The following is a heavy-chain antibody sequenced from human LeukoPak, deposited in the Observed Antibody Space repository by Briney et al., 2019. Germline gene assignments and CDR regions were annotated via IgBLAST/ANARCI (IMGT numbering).Heavy chain of an antibody. J-gene: IGHJ4*02. V-gene: IGHV4-39*07. D-gene: IGHD6-25*01. Sequence: PSETLSLTCSLSGGSITSTTYYWGWIRQPPGKGLGWIGSSYYSGNTYYNPSLESRVTISLDTSRNQFSLRLNSVTAADTAVYYCARDRSSSARVVDYWGQGTLVTVSS. CDR1: GGSITSTTYY. CDR2: SYYSGNT. CDR3: ARDRSSSARVVDY.